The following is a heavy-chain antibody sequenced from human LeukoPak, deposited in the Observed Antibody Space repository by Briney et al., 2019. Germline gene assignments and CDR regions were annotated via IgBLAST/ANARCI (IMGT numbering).Heavy chain of an antibody. V-gene: IGHV3-53*01. J-gene: IGHJ4*02. CDR2: IYSGGST. CDR1: GFTVSSNY. CDR3: ARVTVPFYFFDY. D-gene: IGHD4-17*01. Sequence: GGSLRLSCAASGFTVSSNYMSWVRQAAGKGLEWVSVIYSGGSTYYADSVKGRFTVSRDNSKNTLYLQMNSLRAEDTAVYYCARVTVPFYFFDYWGQGTLVTVSS.